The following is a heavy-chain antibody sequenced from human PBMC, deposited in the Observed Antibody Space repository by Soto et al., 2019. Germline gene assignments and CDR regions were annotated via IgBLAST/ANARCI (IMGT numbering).Heavy chain of an antibody. J-gene: IGHJ5*02. Sequence: SETLSLTCTVSGGSISSYYWSWIRQPPGKGLEWIGYIYYSGSTNYNPSLKSRVTISVDTSKNQFSLKLSSVTAADTAVYYCARHEGDVAVAGIFWFDPWGQGTLVTVSS. CDR2: IYYSGST. V-gene: IGHV4-59*08. D-gene: IGHD6-19*01. CDR3: ARHEGDVAVAGIFWFDP. CDR1: GGSISSYY.